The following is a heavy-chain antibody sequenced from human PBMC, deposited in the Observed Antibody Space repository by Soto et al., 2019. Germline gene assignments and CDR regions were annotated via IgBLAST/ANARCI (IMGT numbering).Heavy chain of an antibody. CDR3: AAMTDFPRPEFDY. CDR2: IVVGSGNT. D-gene: IGHD3-3*01. CDR1: GFTFTHSA. Sequence: GASVQVSCQASGFTFTHSAVQWVRQASGQRLEWIGWIVVGSGNTNYAQKFHERVTFTWDTSTNTAYMELSSLRAEDTAIYYCAAMTDFPRPEFDYWGQGTPVTVSS. J-gene: IGHJ4*02. V-gene: IGHV1-58*01.